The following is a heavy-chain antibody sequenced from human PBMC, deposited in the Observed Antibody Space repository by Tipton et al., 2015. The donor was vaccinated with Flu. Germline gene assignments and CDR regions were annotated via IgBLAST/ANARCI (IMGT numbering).Heavy chain of an antibody. CDR3: ARAQIFCSSNCADPWYFEY. V-gene: IGHV1-2*06. D-gene: IGHD3-3*01. Sequence: QAQLVQSGAEVKRPGASVKVSCKASGYPFARYYLHWMRRAPGQGLEWMGRINPNNGGTNYAQKFQGRVTMTRDTSISTAHMELGDLRPDDTAVYFCARAQIFCSSNCADPWYFEYWGQGTLVTVSS. CDR1: GYPFARYY. CDR2: INPNNGGT. J-gene: IGHJ4*02.